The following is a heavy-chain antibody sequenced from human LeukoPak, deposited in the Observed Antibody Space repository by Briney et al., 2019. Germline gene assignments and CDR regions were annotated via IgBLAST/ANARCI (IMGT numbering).Heavy chain of an antibody. CDR2: IQIADTK. Sequence: GGSLRLSRAASGFTLRSNYMSWVRQAPRKGLECVSLIQIADTKYYADSVKGGFTIYRDNSKNPLYLQMNRLRAEDTAVYYCARGDHYDGSGYPAACTYRGQGTLVTVSS. D-gene: IGHD3-22*01. J-gene: IGHJ4*02. CDR1: GFTLRSNY. V-gene: IGHV3-53*01. CDR3: ARGDHYDGSGYPAACTY.